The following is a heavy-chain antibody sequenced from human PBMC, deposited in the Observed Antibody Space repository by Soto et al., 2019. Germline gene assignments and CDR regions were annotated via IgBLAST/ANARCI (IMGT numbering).Heavy chain of an antibody. CDR1: GYTFSNYG. V-gene: IGHV1-18*01. J-gene: IGHJ6*03. Sequence: QVQLVQSGDEMRKPGASVKVSCQASGYTFSNYGITWVRQAPGQGLEWMGWISAHNGNSKYAQSLQGRLTLTTDTSTSTAYMELRSLRSDDTAVSYCARDWYFYGSGSPNHMDVWGKGTTVSVSS. CDR2: ISAHNGNS. D-gene: IGHD3-10*01. CDR3: ARDWYFYGSGSPNHMDV.